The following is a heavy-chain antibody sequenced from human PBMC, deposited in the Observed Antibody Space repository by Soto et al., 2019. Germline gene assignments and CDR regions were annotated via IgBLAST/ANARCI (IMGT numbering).Heavy chain of an antibody. CDR1: GFTFSSYA. CDR2: ISYDGSNK. CDR3: ARVFRSRSIPGARSGMDV. V-gene: IGHV3-30-3*01. Sequence: GGSLRLSCAASGFTFSSYAMHWVRQAPGKGLEWVAVISYDGSNKYYADSVKGRFTISRDNSKNTLYLQMNSLRAEDTAVYYCARVFRSRSIPGARSGMDVWDQGTTVTLSS. J-gene: IGHJ6*02. D-gene: IGHD6-13*01.